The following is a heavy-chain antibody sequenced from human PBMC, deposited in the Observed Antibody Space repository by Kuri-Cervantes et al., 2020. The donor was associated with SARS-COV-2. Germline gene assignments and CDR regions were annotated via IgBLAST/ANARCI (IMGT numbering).Heavy chain of an antibody. D-gene: IGHD4-11*01. CDR3: ARVTTVTEGY. J-gene: IGHJ4*02. V-gene: IGHV3-21*01. CDR2: ISSSSSYI. Sequence: ETLSLTCAASGFTFSSYAMSWVRQAPGKGLEWVSSISSSSSYIYYADSVKGRFTISRDNAKNSLYLQMNSLRAEDTAVYYCARVTTVTEGYWGQGTLVTVSS. CDR1: GFTFSSYA.